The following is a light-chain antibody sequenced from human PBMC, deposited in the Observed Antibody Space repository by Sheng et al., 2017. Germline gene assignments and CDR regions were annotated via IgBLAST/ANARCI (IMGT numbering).Light chain of an antibody. V-gene: IGLV2-8*01. CDR2: EVS. CDR1: SSDVGCYNY. CDR3: SSYGGSSTRV. J-gene: IGLJ3*02. Sequence: QSALTQPPSASGSPGQSVTISCTGTSSDVGCYNYVSWYQQHPGKAPKLMIYEVSERPSGISDRFSGSKSGNTASLTISGLQADDEADYYCSSYGGSSTRVFGGGTKVTVL.